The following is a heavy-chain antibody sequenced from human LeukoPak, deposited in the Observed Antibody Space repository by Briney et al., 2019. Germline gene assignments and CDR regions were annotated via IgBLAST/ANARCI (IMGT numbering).Heavy chain of an antibody. V-gene: IGHV4-34*01. Sequence: SETLSLTCAVYGGSFSGYYWSWIRQPPGKGLEWIGEVNHRRSSNYNPSLKSRVTFSLDTSKSQFSLKLRSATAADTAVYYCARGGKQFLEVTHKGFDYWGQGTLVTVSS. D-gene: IGHD3-3*01. CDR2: VNHRRSS. J-gene: IGHJ4*02. CDR3: ARGGKQFLEVTHKGFDY. CDR1: GGSFSGYY.